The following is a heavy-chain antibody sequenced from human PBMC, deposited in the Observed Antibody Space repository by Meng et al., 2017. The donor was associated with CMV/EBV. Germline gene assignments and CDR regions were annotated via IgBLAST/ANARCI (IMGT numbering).Heavy chain of an antibody. D-gene: IGHD3-22*01. CDR3: ARSRGDVITMMRGWYFDL. Sequence: SVKVSCKASGSTFSSYAISWVRQAPGQGLEWMGGIIPIFGTANYAQKFQGRVTITTDESTSTAYMELSSLRSEDTAVYYCARSRGDVITMMRGWYFDLWGRGTLVTVSS. CDR1: GSTFSSYA. CDR2: IIPIFGTA. J-gene: IGHJ2*01. V-gene: IGHV1-69*05.